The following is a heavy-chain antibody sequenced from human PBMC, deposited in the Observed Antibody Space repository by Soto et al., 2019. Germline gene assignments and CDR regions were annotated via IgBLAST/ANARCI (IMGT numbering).Heavy chain of an antibody. CDR3: ARDKKDGDLLFHYGLDV. CDR1: GYTFTNHY. D-gene: IGHD1-26*01. J-gene: IGHJ6*02. CDR2: INPNNGGT. V-gene: IGHV1-2*04. Sequence: QGQLVQSGAEVKKPGASVKVSCKSSGYTFTNHYVHWVRQAPGQGLEWMGWINPNNGGTNYAQKFQGWVTMTRTTSISTVYMELSRMTSDDTAVYYCARDKKDGDLLFHYGLDVWGQGTTVIVSS.